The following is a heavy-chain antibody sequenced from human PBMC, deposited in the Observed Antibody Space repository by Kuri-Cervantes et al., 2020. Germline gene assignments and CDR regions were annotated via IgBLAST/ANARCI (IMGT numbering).Heavy chain of an antibody. CDR2: MNPNSGNT. CDR1: GYTFTSYD. J-gene: IGHJ4*02. V-gene: IGHV1-8*01. Sequence: ASVKVSCKASGYTFTSYDINWVRQATGQGLEWMGWMNPNSGNTGYAQKFQGRVTMTRNTSISTAYMELSSLRSEDTAVYYCARGIVGAIFLLGRGGPKFDYWGQGTLVTVSS. CDR3: ARGIVGAIFLLGRGGPKFDY. D-gene: IGHD1-26*01.